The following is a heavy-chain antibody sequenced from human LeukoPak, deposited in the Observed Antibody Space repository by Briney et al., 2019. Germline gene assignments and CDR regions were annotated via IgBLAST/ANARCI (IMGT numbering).Heavy chain of an antibody. Sequence: SETLSLTCTVSGGSVSSTSYSWSWIRQPPGKGLEWIGYIYYSGSTNYNPSLKSRVTTSIDTSKNQFSLRLNAVTAAYTAVYYCARVDSFKWFDPWGQGTLVTASS. CDR2: IYYSGST. J-gene: IGHJ5*02. CDR3: ARVDSFKWFDP. V-gene: IGHV4-61*01. CDR1: GGSVSSTSYS. D-gene: IGHD2-2*03.